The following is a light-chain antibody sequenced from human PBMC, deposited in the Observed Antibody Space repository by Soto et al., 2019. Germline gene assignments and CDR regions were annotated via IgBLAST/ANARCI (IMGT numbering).Light chain of an antibody. CDR3: PQYGSSRYT. Sequence: EIVLTQSPGTLSLSPGERATLSCRASQSVSSSYLAWYQQKPGQAPRLLIYGASNRATGIPDRFSGSGSGTDFTLTISRLEPEDFAVYYCPQYGSSRYTFCQGTKLEIK. CDR1: QSVSSSY. V-gene: IGKV3-20*01. J-gene: IGKJ2*01. CDR2: GAS.